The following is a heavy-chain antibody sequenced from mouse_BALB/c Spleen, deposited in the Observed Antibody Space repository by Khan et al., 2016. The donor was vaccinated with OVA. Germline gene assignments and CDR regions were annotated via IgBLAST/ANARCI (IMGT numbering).Heavy chain of an antibody. V-gene: IGHV5-17*02. J-gene: IGHJ2*01. CDR2: ISSGSSTI. D-gene: IGHD4-1*01. CDR1: GFTFSSFG. Sequence: EVELVESGGGLVQPGGSRKLSCAVSGFTFSSFGMHWVRQAPEKGLEWVAYISSGSSTIYYADTVKGRFTISRDNPKNTLFLQMTRLRSEDTAMYYCARGMGPPFDYWGQGTTLTVSS. CDR3: ARGMGPPFDY.